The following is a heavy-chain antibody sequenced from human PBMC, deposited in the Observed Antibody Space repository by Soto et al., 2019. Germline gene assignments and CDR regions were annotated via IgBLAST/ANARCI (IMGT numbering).Heavy chain of an antibody. CDR3: ASRIAVGDYFDY. Sequence: ASVKVSCKASGYTFTGYYMHWVRQAPGQGLEWMGWINPNSGGTNYAQKFQGRVTMTRDTSIGTAYMELSRLRSDDTAVYYCASRIAVGDYFDYWGQGTLVTVSS. D-gene: IGHD6-19*01. CDR1: GYTFTGYY. V-gene: IGHV1-2*02. CDR2: INPNSGGT. J-gene: IGHJ4*02.